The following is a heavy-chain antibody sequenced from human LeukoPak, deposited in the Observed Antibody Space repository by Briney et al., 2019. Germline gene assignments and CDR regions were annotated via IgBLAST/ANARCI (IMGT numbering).Heavy chain of an antibody. Sequence: PSETLSLTCTVSGGSISSYYWSWIRQPPGKGVEWIGYIYYSGSTNYNPSLKSRGTISVDTSKNQFSLKLSSVTAADTAVYYCARVYYSSSYDYWYFDLWGRGTLVTVSS. V-gene: IGHV4-59*01. CDR2: IYYSGST. D-gene: IGHD6-13*01. CDR1: GGSISSYY. J-gene: IGHJ2*01. CDR3: ARVYYSSSYDYWYFDL.